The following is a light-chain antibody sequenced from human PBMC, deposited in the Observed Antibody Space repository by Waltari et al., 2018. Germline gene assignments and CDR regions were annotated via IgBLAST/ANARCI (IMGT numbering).Light chain of an antibody. V-gene: IGKV4-1*01. J-gene: IGKJ2*02. CDR3: QQYYTTPGT. CDR2: WAS. CDR1: QSVLYSNDRKDY. Sequence: DIVMTQSPDSLAVSLGQRPTINSKSSQSVLYSNDRKDYLAWYQHRAGQPPKLLIYWASTRESGVPDRFSGSGSGTDFTLTISSLQAEDVAVYYCQQYYTTPGTFGQGTKLEIK.